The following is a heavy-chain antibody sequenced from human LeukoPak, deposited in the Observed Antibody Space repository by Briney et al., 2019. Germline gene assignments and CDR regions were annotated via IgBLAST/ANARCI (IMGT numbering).Heavy chain of an antibody. CDR3: ARHDPGVATKRYYYYYMDV. CDR1: GGSISSSSYY. J-gene: IGHJ6*03. V-gene: IGHV4-39*01. Sequence: SETLSLTCTVSGGSISSSSYYWGWTRQPPGKGLEWIGSIYYSGSTYYNPSLKSRVTISVDTSKNQFSLKLSSVTAADTAVYYCARHDPGVATKRYYYYYMDVWGKGTTVTISS. D-gene: IGHD5-12*01. CDR2: IYYSGST.